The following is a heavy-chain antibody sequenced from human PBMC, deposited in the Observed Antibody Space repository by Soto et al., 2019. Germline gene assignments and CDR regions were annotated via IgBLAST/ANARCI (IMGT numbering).Heavy chain of an antibody. Sequence: GSGPTLGNPTQTLTLTCTFSGFSLSTSGMRVSWIRQPPGKALEWLARIDWDDDKFYSTSLKTRLTISKDTSKNQVVLTMTNMDPVDTATYYCARTKYYYDSSGTYYFDYWGQGTLVTVSS. CDR3: ARTKYYYDSSGTYYFDY. D-gene: IGHD3-22*01. CDR1: GFSLSTSGMR. J-gene: IGHJ4*02. CDR2: IDWDDDK. V-gene: IGHV2-70*04.